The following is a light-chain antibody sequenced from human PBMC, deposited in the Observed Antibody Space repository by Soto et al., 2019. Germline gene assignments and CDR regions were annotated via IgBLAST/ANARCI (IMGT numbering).Light chain of an antibody. V-gene: IGKV3-15*01. J-gene: IGKJ1*01. CDR3: QQYKKWPRT. CDR1: QSVSSN. CDR2: DAS. Sequence: EILMTQSLATLSVSPGERATLSCRASQSVSSNFAWYQQKPGQAPRLLIYDASTRATGIPARFSGSGSGTEFTLTISSLQSEDFAVYYCQQYKKWPRTFGHGTKVDI.